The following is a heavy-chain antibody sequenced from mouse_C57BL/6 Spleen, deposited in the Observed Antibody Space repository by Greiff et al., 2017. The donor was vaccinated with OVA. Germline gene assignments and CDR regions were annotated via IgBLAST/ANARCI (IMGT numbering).Heavy chain of an antibody. D-gene: IGHD2-3*01. Sequence: VQLQQSGAELVKPGASVKISCKASGYTFTSYWMHWVKQRPGQGLEWIGVIDPSDSYTNYNQKFKGKATLTVDTSSSTAYMQLSSLTSEDSAVYYCARWDGYYVGAMDYWGQGTSVTVSS. CDR3: ARWDGYYVGAMDY. CDR2: IDPSDSYT. CDR1: GYTFTSYW. J-gene: IGHJ4*01. V-gene: IGHV1-59*01.